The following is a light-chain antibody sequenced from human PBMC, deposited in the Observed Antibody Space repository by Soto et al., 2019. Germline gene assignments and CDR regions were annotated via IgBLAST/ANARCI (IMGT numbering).Light chain of an antibody. CDR1: SGHSSYI. CDR2: LEGSGSY. CDR3: ETWDSNIHVV. J-gene: IGLJ2*01. Sequence: QLVLTQSSSASASLGSSVKLTCTLSSGHSSYIIAWHQQQPGKAPRYLMKLEGSGSYNKGSGVPDRFSGSSSGADRYLTISTLQSEDEADYYCETWDSNIHVVFGGGTKLTVL. V-gene: IGLV4-60*03.